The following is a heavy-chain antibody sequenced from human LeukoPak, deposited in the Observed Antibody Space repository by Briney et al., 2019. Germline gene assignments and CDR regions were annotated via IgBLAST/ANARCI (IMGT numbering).Heavy chain of an antibody. J-gene: IGHJ5*02. D-gene: IGHD2-2*01. V-gene: IGHV1-2*02. CDR1: GYTFTGYY. CDR2: INPNSGAT. Sequence: ASVKVSYKSSGYTFTGYYMHWVRQAPGQGPEWMGWINPNSGATNYAQKFQGRVTMTRDTSISTAYMELSTLRSDDTAVYYCAREGDVVADVNWFDPWGQGTLVTVSS. CDR3: AREGDVVADVNWFDP.